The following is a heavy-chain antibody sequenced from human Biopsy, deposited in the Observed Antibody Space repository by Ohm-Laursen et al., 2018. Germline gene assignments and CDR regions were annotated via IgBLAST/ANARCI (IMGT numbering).Heavy chain of an antibody. CDR2: IRDSGDSA. J-gene: IGHJ4*02. CDR3: TNHYFGGITCLMNF. Sequence: LRLSCAASGFTFSSHAMAWVRQAPGKGLEWVSGIRDSGDSAYYADSVKGRFTISRDNSRNTLYLQMNSLRAEDTAVYFCTNHYFGGITCLMNFWGQGTLVTVSS. D-gene: IGHD2-21*01. V-gene: IGHV3-23*01. CDR1: GFTFSSHA.